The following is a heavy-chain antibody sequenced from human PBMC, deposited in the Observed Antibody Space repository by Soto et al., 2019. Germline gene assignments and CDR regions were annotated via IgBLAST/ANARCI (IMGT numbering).Heavy chain of an antibody. J-gene: IGHJ4*02. CDR2: IIPIFGTA. CDR3: ARSGFSSSWDY. D-gene: IGHD6-13*01. V-gene: IGHV1-69*01. Sequence: ASVKFSCKASGGTFSNYAITWVRQAPGQGLEWMGGIIPIFGTANYAQKFQGRVTITADESTSTAYMELSSLRSEDTAVYYCARSGFSSSWDYWGQGTLVTVSS. CDR1: GGTFSNYA.